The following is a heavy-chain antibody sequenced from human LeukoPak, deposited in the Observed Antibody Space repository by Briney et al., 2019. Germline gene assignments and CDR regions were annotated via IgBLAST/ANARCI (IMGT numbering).Heavy chain of an antibody. CDR2: IKQDGSEK. D-gene: IGHD1-26*01. J-gene: IGHJ4*02. CDR1: GFTFSSYW. V-gene: IGHV3-7*03. Sequence: GGSLRLSCAASGFTFSSYWMSWVRQAPGKGLEWVANIKQDGSEKYYVDSVKGRFTISRDNAKNSLYLQMDSLRAEDTAVYYCASPKTPSGSYGDFDYWGQGTLVTVSS. CDR3: ASPKTPSGSYGDFDY.